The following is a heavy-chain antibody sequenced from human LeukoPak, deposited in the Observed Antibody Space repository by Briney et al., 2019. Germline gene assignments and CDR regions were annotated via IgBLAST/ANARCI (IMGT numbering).Heavy chain of an antibody. J-gene: IGHJ3*02. CDR3: ARWGTDYGDAFDI. V-gene: IGHV3-66*02. Sequence: GGSLRLSCAASGFTVSSNYMSWVRQAPGKVLEWVSVIYSGDSTNYADSVKGRFTISRDSSKNTLYLQMNSLRAEDTAVYYCARWGTDYGDAFDIWGQGTMVIVSS. D-gene: IGHD4-17*01. CDR1: GFTVSSNY. CDR2: IYSGDST.